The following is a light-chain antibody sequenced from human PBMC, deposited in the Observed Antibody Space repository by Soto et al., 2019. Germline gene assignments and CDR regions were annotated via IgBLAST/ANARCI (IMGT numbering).Light chain of an antibody. CDR3: SSYTMISTYV. CDR1: SSDVGAYNY. J-gene: IGLJ1*01. CDR2: QVS. Sequence: QSALTQPASVSGSPGQSITISCTGTSSDVGAYNYVSWYQQHPGKAPKLMIYQVSNRPSGISNRFSGSKSGNTASLTISGLQAEDEADHYCSSYTMISTYVFGSGTKVTVL. V-gene: IGLV2-14*01.